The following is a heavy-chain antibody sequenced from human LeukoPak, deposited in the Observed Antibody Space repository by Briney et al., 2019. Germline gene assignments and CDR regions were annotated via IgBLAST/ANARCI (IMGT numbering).Heavy chain of an antibody. D-gene: IGHD6-13*01. CDR2: IYHSGST. J-gene: IGHJ4*02. Sequence: PSETLSLTCTVSGYSISSGYYWGWIRQPPGKGLEWIGSIYHSGSTYYNPSLKSRVTISVDTSKYQFSLKLSSVTAADTAVYYCARRISSWYAIDYWGQGTLVTVSS. V-gene: IGHV4-38-2*02. CDR3: ARRISSWYAIDY. CDR1: GYSISSGYY.